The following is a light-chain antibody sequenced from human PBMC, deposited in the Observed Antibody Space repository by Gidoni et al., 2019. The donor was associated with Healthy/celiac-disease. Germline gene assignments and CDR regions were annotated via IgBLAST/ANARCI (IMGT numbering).Light chain of an antibody. V-gene: IGKV3-15*01. J-gene: IGKJ5*01. CDR3: QQYNNWPLT. Sequence: ELVMPPSPATLSVSPGERATLSCRASQSVSSNLAWYQQKPGQAPRLLIYGASTRATGIPARFSGSGSGTEFTLTISSLQSEDFAVYYCQQYNNWPLTFGQGTRLEIK. CDR1: QSVSSN. CDR2: GAS.